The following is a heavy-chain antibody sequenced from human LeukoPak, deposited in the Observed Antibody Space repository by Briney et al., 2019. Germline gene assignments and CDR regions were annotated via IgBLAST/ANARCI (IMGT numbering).Heavy chain of an antibody. V-gene: IGHV4-4*07. J-gene: IGHJ6*03. Sequence: SETLSLTCTVSGGSISSYYWSWIRQPAGKGLEWIGRIYTSGGTNYNPSLKSRVTMSVDTSKNQFSLKLSSVTAADTAVYYCARDHCSSTSCRYNYYYYYMDVWGKGTTVTVSS. D-gene: IGHD2-2*01. CDR1: GGSISSYY. CDR3: ARDHCSSTSCRYNYYYYYMDV. CDR2: IYTSGGT.